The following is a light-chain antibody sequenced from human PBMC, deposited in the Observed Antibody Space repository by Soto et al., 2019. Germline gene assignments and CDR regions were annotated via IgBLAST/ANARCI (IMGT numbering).Light chain of an antibody. CDR3: QQYDSSPKT. J-gene: IGKJ1*01. CDR2: DAS. CDR1: QRISSKS. V-gene: IGKV3-20*01. Sequence: EIVLTQSPGTLSLSPGERATLSCRASQRISSKSLAWYQQKPGQAPRLLIYDASSRATGIPDRFSGSGSGTDFTLTISRLEPEDFAVYYCQQYDSSPKTFGQGTKVDIK.